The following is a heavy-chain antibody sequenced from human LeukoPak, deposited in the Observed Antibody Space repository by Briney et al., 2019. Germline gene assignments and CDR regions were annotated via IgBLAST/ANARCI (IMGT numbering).Heavy chain of an antibody. CDR1: GGSIGSSSYY. CDR2: IYYSGST. CDR3: ARRRDDYNYGL. Sequence: PSETLSLTCTVSGGSIGSSSYYWGWIRQPPGKGLEWIGSIYYSGSTYYNPSLKSRVTISADTSKNQFSLKLSSVTAADTAVYYCARRRDDYNYGLWGQGTLVTVSS. J-gene: IGHJ4*02. V-gene: IGHV4-39*01. D-gene: IGHD5-24*01.